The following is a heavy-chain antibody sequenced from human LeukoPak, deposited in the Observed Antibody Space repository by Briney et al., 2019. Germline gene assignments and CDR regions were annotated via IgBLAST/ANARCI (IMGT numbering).Heavy chain of an antibody. Sequence: PSETLSLTCTVSGFSITSGYYWGWIRQPPGKGLEWIGSIYHIGSTYYSPSLKSRVSMSVDTSKNQFPLKLSSVTAADTAVYYCASAYCSSTSCYFHAFDIWGQGTMVTVSS. J-gene: IGHJ3*02. CDR3: ASAYCSSTSCYFHAFDI. CDR1: GFSITSGYY. D-gene: IGHD2-2*01. CDR2: IYHIGST. V-gene: IGHV4-38-2*02.